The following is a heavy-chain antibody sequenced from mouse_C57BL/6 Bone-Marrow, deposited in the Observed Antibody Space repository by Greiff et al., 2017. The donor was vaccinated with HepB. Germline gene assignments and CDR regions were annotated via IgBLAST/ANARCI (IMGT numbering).Heavy chain of an antibody. CDR1: GYTFTSYG. CDR2: IYPRSGNP. Sequence: QVQLKESGAELARPGASVKLSCKASGYTFTSYGISWVKQRTGQGLEWIGEIYPRSGNPYYNEKFKGKATLTADKSSSTAYMELRSLTFEDSAVYFCARISDPKNAMDYWGQGTSVTVSS. V-gene: IGHV1-81*01. CDR3: ARISDPKNAMDY. D-gene: IGHD1-3*01. J-gene: IGHJ4*01.